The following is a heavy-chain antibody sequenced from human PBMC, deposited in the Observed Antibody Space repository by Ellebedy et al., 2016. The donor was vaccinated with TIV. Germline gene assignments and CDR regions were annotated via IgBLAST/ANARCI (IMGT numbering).Heavy chain of an antibody. Sequence: AASVKVSCKASGYTFTSYGISWVRQAPGQGLEWMGWISGYNGNTNYAQKLQGRVTMTTDTSTSTAYMELRSLRSDDTALYYCARDRYIKRIAWFDPWGQGTLVTVSS. J-gene: IGHJ5*02. D-gene: IGHD2-2*02. V-gene: IGHV1-18*04. CDR3: ARDRYIKRIAWFDP. CDR1: GYTFTSYG. CDR2: ISGYNGNT.